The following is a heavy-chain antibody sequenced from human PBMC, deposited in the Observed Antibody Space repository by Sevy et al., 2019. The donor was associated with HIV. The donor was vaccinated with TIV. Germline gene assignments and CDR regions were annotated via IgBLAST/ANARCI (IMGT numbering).Heavy chain of an antibody. J-gene: IGHJ3*02. V-gene: IGHV3-53*01. Sequence: GGSLRLSCAASGFTVSSNYMTWVRQAPGKGLEWVSVIYTGGSTYYAESVKGRFTISRDNSKNTVHLRMNSLRAEDTAVYYCARGSTYYYDDSGYSTRGDAFDIWGQGTMVTVSS. CDR2: IYTGGST. CDR1: GFTVSSNY. CDR3: ARGSTYYYDDSGYSTRGDAFDI. D-gene: IGHD3-22*01.